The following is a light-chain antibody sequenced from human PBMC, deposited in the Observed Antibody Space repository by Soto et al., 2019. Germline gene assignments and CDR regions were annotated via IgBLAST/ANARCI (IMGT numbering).Light chain of an antibody. Sequence: DIQMTQSPSSLSASVGDRVTITCRASQSIGRFLNWHQQKPGKAPNVLINVASTLRSGVPSRFSGSGSGTGFNLTINSLQPEDFATYFCQRSFTTPLTFGGGTKVDIK. J-gene: IGKJ4*01. V-gene: IGKV1-39*01. CDR2: VAS. CDR3: QRSFTTPLT. CDR1: QSIGRF.